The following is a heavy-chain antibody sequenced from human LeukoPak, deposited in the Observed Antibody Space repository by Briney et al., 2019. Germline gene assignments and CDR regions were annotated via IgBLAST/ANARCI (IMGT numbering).Heavy chain of an antibody. CDR3: ARDHIAAAGISDAFDI. J-gene: IGHJ3*02. CDR1: GGTISSGDYY. V-gene: IGHV4-30-4*08. D-gene: IGHD6-13*01. CDR2: IYYSGST. Sequence: SETLSLTCTVSGGTISSGDYYWSWIRQPPGKGLEWIGYIYYSGSTYYNPSLKSRVTISVDTSKNQFSLKLSSVTAADTAVYYCARDHIAAAGISDAFDIWGQGTMVTVSS.